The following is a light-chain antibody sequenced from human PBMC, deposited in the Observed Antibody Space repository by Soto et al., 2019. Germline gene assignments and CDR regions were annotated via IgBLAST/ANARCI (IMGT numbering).Light chain of an antibody. V-gene: IGKV1-6*01. J-gene: IGKJ1*01. Sequence: AIQMTQSASSLSASVGDRVTITCRASQGIRNDLGWLQQKPGKAPKLLIYAASSLQSGVPSRFSGSGSGTDFTLTISSLQPEDFASYYCLQDYNYPRTFGQGTKVDIK. CDR3: LQDYNYPRT. CDR1: QGIRND. CDR2: AAS.